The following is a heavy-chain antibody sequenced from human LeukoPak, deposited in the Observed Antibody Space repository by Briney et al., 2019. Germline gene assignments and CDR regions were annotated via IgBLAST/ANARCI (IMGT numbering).Heavy chain of an antibody. J-gene: IGHJ4*02. Sequence: PSETLSLTCAVYGGSFSGYYWSWIRQPPGKGLEWTGEINHSGSTNYNPSLKSRVTISVDTSKNQFSLKLSSVTAADTAVYYCAREVSSRSGWYKWGQGTLVTVSS. CDR1: GGSFSGYY. V-gene: IGHV4-34*01. CDR2: INHSGST. D-gene: IGHD6-19*01. CDR3: AREVSSRSGWYK.